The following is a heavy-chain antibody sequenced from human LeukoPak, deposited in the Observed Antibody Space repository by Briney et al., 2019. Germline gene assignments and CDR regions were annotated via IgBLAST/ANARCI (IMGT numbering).Heavy chain of an antibody. Sequence: SETLSLTCTVSGGSISSYYWSWIRQPPGKGLEWIGYIYYSGSTNYNPSLKSRVTISVDTSKNQFSLKLSSVTAADTAVYYCARELGYSSGWYWFDPWGQGTPVTVSS. CDR1: GGSISSYY. CDR3: ARELGYSSGWYWFDP. D-gene: IGHD6-19*01. CDR2: IYYSGST. J-gene: IGHJ5*02. V-gene: IGHV4-59*12.